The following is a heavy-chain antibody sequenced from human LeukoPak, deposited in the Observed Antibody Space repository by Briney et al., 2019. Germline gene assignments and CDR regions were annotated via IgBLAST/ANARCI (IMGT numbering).Heavy chain of an antibody. V-gene: IGHV1-46*01. J-gene: IGHJ5*02. CDR2: INPSGGST. CDR1: GYTFTSYY. D-gene: IGHD2-15*01. CDR3: AREAVEYCSGGSCSNWFDP. Sequence: GASVKVSCKASGYTFTSYYMHWVRQAPGQGLEWMGIINPSGGSTSYAQKFQGRVTMTRDTSTSTVYMELSSLRSEDTAVYYCAREAVEYCSGGSCSNWFDPWGREPWSPSPQ.